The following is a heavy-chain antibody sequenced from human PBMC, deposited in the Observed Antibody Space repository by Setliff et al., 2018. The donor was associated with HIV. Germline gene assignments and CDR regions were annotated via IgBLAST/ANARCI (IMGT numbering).Heavy chain of an antibody. CDR3: ARGLSFYDPGGFDY. V-gene: IGHV1-2*02. CDR2: SNPNSGDT. CDR1: GYTFTDYS. Sequence: ASVKVSCKASGYTFTDYSIHWVRQAPGQGLEWMGWSNPNSGDTKYAQNFQGRVTMTRDTSVSTAYMELSRLTSDDTAVYYCARGLSFYDPGGFDYWGQGTLVTVSS. J-gene: IGHJ4*02. D-gene: IGHD3-22*01.